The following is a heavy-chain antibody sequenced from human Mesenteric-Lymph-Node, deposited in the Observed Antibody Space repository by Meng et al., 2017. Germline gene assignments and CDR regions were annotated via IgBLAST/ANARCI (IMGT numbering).Heavy chain of an antibody. CDR1: GGSFSGYY. D-gene: IGHD2-21*02. CDR2: INHSGST. V-gene: IGHV4-34*01. J-gene: IGHJ4*02. Sequence: QVQLTQWGAGLLKPSETLSLPCAVYGGSFSGYYWSWIRQPPGKGLEWIGEINHSGSTNYNPSLKSRVTISIDTSKNQLSLRLSSVTAADTAVYYCARVGAYCGGDCYHPRWGQGTLVTVSS. CDR3: ARVGAYCGGDCYHPR.